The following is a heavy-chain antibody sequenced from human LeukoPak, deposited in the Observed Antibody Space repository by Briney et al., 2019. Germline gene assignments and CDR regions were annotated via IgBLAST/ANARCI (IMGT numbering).Heavy chain of an antibody. CDR3: ARDRGECPDY. V-gene: IGHV3-43*02. CDR1: GFTFDDYG. CDR2: ISGDGGST. J-gene: IGHJ4*02. D-gene: IGHD2-2*01. Sequence: QAGGSLRLSCAASGFTFDDYGMHWVRHAPGKGLEWVSPISGDGGSTYYADSVKGGFTISRDNAKNTVYLQMNSLRAEDTAVYYCARDRGECPDYWGQGTLVTVSS.